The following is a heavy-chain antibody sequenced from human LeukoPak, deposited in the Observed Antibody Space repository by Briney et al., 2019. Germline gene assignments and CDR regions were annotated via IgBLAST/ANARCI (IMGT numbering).Heavy chain of an antibody. CDR2: IYTGGST. D-gene: IGHD3-22*01. V-gene: IGHV3-53*01. Sequence: PGGSLRLSCAASGFTFSSDYMSWVRQAPGKGLEWVSVIYTGGSTYYADFVRGRFTISRDNSKNTLYLQMNSLRVEDTAVYYCARVDSSGYYKLDYWGQGILVTVSS. CDR3: ARVDSSGYYKLDY. CDR1: GFTFSSDY. J-gene: IGHJ4*02.